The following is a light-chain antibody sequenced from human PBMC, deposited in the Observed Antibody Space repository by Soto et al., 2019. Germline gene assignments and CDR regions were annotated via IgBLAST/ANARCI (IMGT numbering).Light chain of an antibody. CDR2: KAS. V-gene: IGKV1-5*03. CDR3: QQYGSSPPFT. J-gene: IGKJ4*01. Sequence: DIQMTQSPSTLSASVGDRVTITCRASQSISSWLAWYQQKPGKAPKFLIFKASSLESGVPSRFSGSGSGTEFTLTISRLEPEDFAVYYCQQYGSSPPFTFGGGTKVGIK. CDR1: QSISSW.